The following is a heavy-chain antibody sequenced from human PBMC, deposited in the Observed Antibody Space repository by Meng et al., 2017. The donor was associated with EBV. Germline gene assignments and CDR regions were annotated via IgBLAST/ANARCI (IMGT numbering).Heavy chain of an antibody. CDR1: GGPFRYYA. CDR3: ASESGRGYTPDY. CDR2: FLPRLGAP. D-gene: IGHD3-10*01. Sequence: VALVPVAGEVEKAGCVVEVSCKTSGGPFRYYAISWVRQAPGQGLEWLGGFLPRLGAPNYAQKFHGRVKITADESTSTHYMDLSSLRSEDTAIYYCASESGRGYTPDYWGQGTLVTVSS. J-gene: IGHJ4*02. V-gene: IGHV1-69*01.